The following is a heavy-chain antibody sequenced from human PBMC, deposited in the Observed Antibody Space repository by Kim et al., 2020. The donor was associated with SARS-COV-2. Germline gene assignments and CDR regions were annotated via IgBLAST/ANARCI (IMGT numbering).Heavy chain of an antibody. CDR3: AREGYYGSGRRWFDP. V-gene: IGHV1-3*01. J-gene: IGHJ5*02. Sequence: QKFQGRVTITRDTSASTAYMELSSLRSEDTAVYYCAREGYYGSGRRWFDPWGQGTLVTVSS. D-gene: IGHD3-10*01.